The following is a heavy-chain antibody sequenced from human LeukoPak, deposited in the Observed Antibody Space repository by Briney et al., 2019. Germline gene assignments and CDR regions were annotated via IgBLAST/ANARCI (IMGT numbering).Heavy chain of an antibody. J-gene: IGHJ4*02. CDR3: ARHDY. CDR2: IDPTDSYT. V-gene: IGHV5-10-1*01. Sequence: GESLTISCKASGYTFSSYWISWVRQMPGKGLEWMGRIDPTDSYTDYSPFFQGHVTISVDKSITTAYLQWYSLKASDTAMYYCARHDYWGQGTLVTVSS. CDR1: GYTFSSYW.